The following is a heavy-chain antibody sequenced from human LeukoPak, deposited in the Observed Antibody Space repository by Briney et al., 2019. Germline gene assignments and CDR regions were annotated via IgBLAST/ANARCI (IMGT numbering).Heavy chain of an antibody. CDR1: GGTFSSYA. V-gene: IGHV1-69*04. D-gene: IGHD3-22*01. J-gene: IGHJ3*02. CDR2: IIPILGIA. Sequence: GASVKVSCKASGGTFSSYAISWVRQAPGQGLEWMGSIIPILGIANYAQKFQGRVTITADKSTSTAYMELSSLRSEDTAVYYCALKYYYDSSGYYPVTDAFDIWGQGTMVTVSS. CDR3: ALKYYYDSSGYYPVTDAFDI.